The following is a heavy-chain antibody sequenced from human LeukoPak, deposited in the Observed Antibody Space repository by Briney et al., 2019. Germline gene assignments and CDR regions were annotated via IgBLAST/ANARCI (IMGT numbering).Heavy chain of an antibody. CDR1: EFTITSYW. D-gene: IGHD6-13*01. CDR3: ARIGGSWYEDYYYGMDV. Sequence: PGGFLRLSCTASEFTITSYWMSWVRQAPGKGLEWIAHITNTLGISYADSVKGRFTVSRDKNSLYLQMSSLRGEDTAVYYCARIGGSWYEDYYYGMDVWGQGTTVIVSS. J-gene: IGHJ6*02. V-gene: IGHV3-48*01. CDR2: ITNTLGI.